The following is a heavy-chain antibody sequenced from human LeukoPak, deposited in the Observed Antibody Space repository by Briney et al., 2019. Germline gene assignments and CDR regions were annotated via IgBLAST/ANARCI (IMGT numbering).Heavy chain of an antibody. CDR1: GGSISIFY. V-gene: IGHV4-59*01. CDR3: ARDRELGV. D-gene: IGHD1-26*01. J-gene: IGHJ6*02. CDR2: IYDSVNT. Sequence: PSETLSLTCTVSGGSISIFYWSWIRQPPGKGLEWIGYIYDSVNTNYNPSLKSRVTISVDMSRNQFPLKLNSVTAADTAIYYCARDRELGVWGQGTTVTVSS.